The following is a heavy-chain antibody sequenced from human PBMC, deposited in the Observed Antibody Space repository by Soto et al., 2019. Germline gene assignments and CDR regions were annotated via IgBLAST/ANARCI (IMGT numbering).Heavy chain of an antibody. Sequence: ASVKVSCKTPGYTFTRYNIHWVRQAPGQGLEWMGIINVSGGSTSYAQKFQGRVTMSRDTSTSTVYMELSSLRSEDTAVYYCAREMATITRTFYYFDYWGQGTLVTVSS. CDR1: GYTFTRYN. J-gene: IGHJ4*02. D-gene: IGHD5-12*01. V-gene: IGHV1-46*01. CDR2: INVSGGST. CDR3: AREMATITRTFYYFDY.